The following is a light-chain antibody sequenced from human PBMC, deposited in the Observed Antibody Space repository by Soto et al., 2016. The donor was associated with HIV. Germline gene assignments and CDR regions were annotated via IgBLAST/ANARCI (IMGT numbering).Light chain of an antibody. J-gene: IGLJ2*01. CDR1: NIGTKT. CDR3: QVWETGSDYVL. V-gene: IGLV3-21*02. Sequence: SYELIQPPSLSVAPGQTATITCGGNNIGTKTVHWYQQKSGQAPVLVVYDDSDRPSGIPERFSGSNSGNTATLTISTVEAGDEADYYCQVWETGSDYVLFGGGTKLTVL. CDR2: DDS.